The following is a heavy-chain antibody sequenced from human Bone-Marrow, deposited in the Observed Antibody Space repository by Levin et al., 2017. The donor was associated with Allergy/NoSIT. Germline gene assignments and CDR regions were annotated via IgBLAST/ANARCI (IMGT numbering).Heavy chain of an antibody. CDR1: GFNLSIYT. J-gene: IGHJ4*02. CDR3: LRAYYSDTRGPD. D-gene: IGHD3-22*01. V-gene: IGHV3-21*01. CDR2: ISSRSNFI. Sequence: PGGSLRLSCAASGFNLSIYTMNWVRQAPGKGLEWLSTISSRSNFIYYGDSVKGRFTVSRDNADNSVFLQMNSLRVEDTGLYYCLRAYYSDTRGPDWGQGTLVTVSS.